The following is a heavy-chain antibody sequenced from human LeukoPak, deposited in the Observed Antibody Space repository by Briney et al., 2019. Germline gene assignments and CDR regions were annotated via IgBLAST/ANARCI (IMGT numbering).Heavy chain of an antibody. Sequence: SETLSLTCTVSGGSISSYYWSWIRQPPGKGLEWIGYIYYSGSTNYNPSLKSRVTISVDTSKNQFSLKLSSVTAADTAVYYCAVTTYSNYPGRFDYWGQGTLVTVSS. D-gene: IGHD4-11*01. CDR1: GGSISSYY. J-gene: IGHJ4*02. CDR3: AVTTYSNYPGRFDY. V-gene: IGHV4-59*01. CDR2: IYYSGST.